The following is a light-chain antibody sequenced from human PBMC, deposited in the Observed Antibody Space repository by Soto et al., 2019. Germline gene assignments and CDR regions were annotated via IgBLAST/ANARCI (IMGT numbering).Light chain of an antibody. CDR1: SDDIGGHEY. CDR2: EVT. CDR3: SSYTSSLYV. Sequence: QSALTQPASLSASPGQSITISCTGSSDDIGGHEYVSWFQQKAGKAPKIVISEVTYRPSGVSTRFSGSKSGDTASLTISGLQAEDEADYYCSSYTSSLYVFGTGTKLTVL. J-gene: IGLJ1*01. V-gene: IGLV2-14*01.